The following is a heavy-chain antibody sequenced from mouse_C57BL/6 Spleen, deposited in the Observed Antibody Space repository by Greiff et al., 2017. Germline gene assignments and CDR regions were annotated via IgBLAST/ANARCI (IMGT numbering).Heavy chain of an antibody. D-gene: IGHD1-1*01. CDR1: GYTFTSYW. J-gene: IGHJ1*03. CDR3: AMKNYGSSYWYFDV. V-gene: IGHV1-74*01. Sequence: VQLQQPGAELVKPGASVKVSCKASGYTFTSYWMHWVKQRPGQGLEWIGRIHPSDSDTNYNQKFKGKATLSVDKSSSTAYIQLSSLTSEDSAVYYCAMKNYGSSYWYFDVWGTGTTVTVSS. CDR2: IHPSDSDT.